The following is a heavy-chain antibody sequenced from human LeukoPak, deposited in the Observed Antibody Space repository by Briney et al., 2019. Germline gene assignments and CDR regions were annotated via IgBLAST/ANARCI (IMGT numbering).Heavy chain of an antibody. V-gene: IGHV1-8*01. D-gene: IGHD1-14*01. CDR2: MNPNSGNT. Sequence: ASVKVSCKASGYTFTSYDINWVRQATGQGLEWMGWMNPNSGNTGYAQKFQGRVTMTRNTSISTAYMELSSLRSEDTAVYYCARDEGGRGNRYYYYYGMDVWGQGTTVTVSS. J-gene: IGHJ6*02. CDR1: GYTFTSYD. CDR3: ARDEGGRGNRYYYYYGMDV.